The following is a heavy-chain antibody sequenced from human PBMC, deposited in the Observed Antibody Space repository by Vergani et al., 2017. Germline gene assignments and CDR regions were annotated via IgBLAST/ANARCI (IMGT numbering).Heavy chain of an antibody. Sequence: QVQLPESGPGLVKPSETLALTCTVSGDSIRSDYWNWIRQSPGKEPEWIGYIYHSGSTTYNPSLESRVTISIDTSKSLLSLTLRSVTEADSAMYFCARGRNWFDPWGQGTLATVSS. CDR3: ARGRNWFDP. D-gene: IGHD5-24*01. CDR2: IYHSGST. CDR1: GDSIRSDY. V-gene: IGHV4-59*01. J-gene: IGHJ5*02.